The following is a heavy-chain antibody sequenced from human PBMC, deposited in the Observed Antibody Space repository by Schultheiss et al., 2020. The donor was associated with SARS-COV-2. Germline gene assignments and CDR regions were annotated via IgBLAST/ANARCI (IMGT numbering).Heavy chain of an antibody. Sequence: GESLKISCAASGFTFSSYSMNWVRQAPGKGLEWVSSISSSSSYIYYADSVKGRFTISRDNAKNSLYLQMNSLRAEDTAVYYCAGWSGYYGARIDAFDIWGQGTMVTVSS. CDR1: GFTFSSYS. CDR2: ISSSSSYI. CDR3: AGWSGYYGARIDAFDI. V-gene: IGHV3-21*01. D-gene: IGHD3-3*01. J-gene: IGHJ3*02.